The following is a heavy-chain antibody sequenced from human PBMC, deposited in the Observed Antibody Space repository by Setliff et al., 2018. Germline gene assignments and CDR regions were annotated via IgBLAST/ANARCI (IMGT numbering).Heavy chain of an antibody. V-gene: IGHV3-23*01. CDR3: AKDKIVGALIPGYYYGMDV. Sequence: GGSLRLSCASSRFTFSNYAMSWVRQAPGKGLEWVSGITYSGGSTSYADSVKGRFTISRDNSKNTLYLQMNSLRAEDTAVYYCAKDKIVGALIPGYYYGMDVWGQGTTVTVSS. CDR2: ITYSGGST. CDR1: RFTFSNYA. D-gene: IGHD1-26*01. J-gene: IGHJ6*02.